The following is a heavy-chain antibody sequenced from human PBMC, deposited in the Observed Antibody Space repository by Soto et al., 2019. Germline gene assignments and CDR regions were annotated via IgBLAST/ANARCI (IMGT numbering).Heavy chain of an antibody. J-gene: IGHJ5*02. V-gene: IGHV4-4*02. D-gene: IGHD5-12*01. CDR3: ARWGVTTSWFDP. CDR1: SGSISSSNW. Sequence: QVQLQESGPGLVKPSGTLSLTCAVSSGSISSSNWWSWVRQPPGKGLEWIGEIYHSGSTNYNPPLKSRVNISVDKSKNQFSLKLSSVTAADTAVYYCARWGVTTSWFDPWGQGTLVTVSS. CDR2: IYHSGST.